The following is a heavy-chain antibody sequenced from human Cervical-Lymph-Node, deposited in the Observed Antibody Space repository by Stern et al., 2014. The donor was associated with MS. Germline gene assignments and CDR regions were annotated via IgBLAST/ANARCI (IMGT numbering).Heavy chain of an antibody. CDR2: TKYDGSEK. V-gene: IGHV3-7*01. CDR1: GFIFSNSW. Sequence: VQLMQSGGGLVQPGGSLRLSCAASGFIFSNSWMSWVRQAPGKGLEWVAKTKYDGSEKNYVDSVKGRLTISRDNPTKPQFCQMNSLRAEDTAMYYCAREGYCDYWGQGTLVTVSS. J-gene: IGHJ4*02. D-gene: IGHD2-15*01. CDR3: AREGYCDY.